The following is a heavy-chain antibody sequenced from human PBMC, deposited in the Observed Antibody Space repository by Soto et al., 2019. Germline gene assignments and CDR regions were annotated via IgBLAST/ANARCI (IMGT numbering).Heavy chain of an antibody. CDR2: INPGDSDI. Sequence: PGESLKISCKASGYSFTTYWIAWVRQMPGKGLEWMGIINPGDSDIRYSPSFQGQVTISADNSISTAYLQWSSLKASDTAMYYCARHEQFYSYYYGMDVWGQGTAVTVSS. V-gene: IGHV5-51*01. D-gene: IGHD4-4*01. CDR3: ARHEQFYSYYYGMDV. CDR1: GYSFTTYW. J-gene: IGHJ6*02.